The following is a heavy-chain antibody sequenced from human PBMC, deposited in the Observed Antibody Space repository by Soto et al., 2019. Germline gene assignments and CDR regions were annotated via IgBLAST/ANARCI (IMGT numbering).Heavy chain of an antibody. CDR2: IYYSGST. V-gene: IGHV4-31*03. CDR3: AKRELYCSSTSCYPDAFDI. J-gene: IGHJ3*02. CDR1: GGSISSGGYY. D-gene: IGHD2-2*01. Sequence: SETLSLTCTVSGGSISSGGYYWSWIRQHPGKGLEWIGYIYYSGSTYYNPSLKSRVTISVDTSKNQFSLKLSSVTAADTAVYYCAKRELYCSSTSCYPDAFDIWGQGTMVTVSS.